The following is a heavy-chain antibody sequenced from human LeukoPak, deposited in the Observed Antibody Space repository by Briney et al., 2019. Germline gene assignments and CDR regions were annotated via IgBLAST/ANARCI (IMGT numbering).Heavy chain of an antibody. Sequence: SGGSLRLSCVASGFPFDDYAMHWVRQVPGKGLEWVSGISWNSGSTGYADSVKGRFTISRDNAKNSLYLQMNSLRAEDTALYYCAKDMTTVTTSGSDYWGQGTLVTVSS. V-gene: IGHV3-9*01. CDR1: GFPFDDYA. CDR3: AKDMTTVTTSGSDY. J-gene: IGHJ4*02. D-gene: IGHD4-17*01. CDR2: ISWNSGST.